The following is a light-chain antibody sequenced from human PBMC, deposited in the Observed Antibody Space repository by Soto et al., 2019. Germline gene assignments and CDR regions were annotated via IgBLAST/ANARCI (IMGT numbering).Light chain of an antibody. CDR3: QSYDSSLSGSGV. Sequence: QSLLTQLPSVSGAPGQRITISCTGSSSNIGAGYDVHWYQQLPGTAPKLLIYGNSNRPSGVPDRFSGSKSGTSASLAITGLQAEDEADYYCQSYDSSLSGSGVFGTGTKLTVL. V-gene: IGLV1-40*01. CDR1: SSNIGAGYD. CDR2: GNS. J-gene: IGLJ1*01.